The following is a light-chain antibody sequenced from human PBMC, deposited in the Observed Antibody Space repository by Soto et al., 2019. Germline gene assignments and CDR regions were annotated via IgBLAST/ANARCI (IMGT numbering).Light chain of an antibody. V-gene: IGLV2-11*01. J-gene: IGLJ2*01. CDR3: CSFAGL. CDR2: DVT. CDR1: SSDVGRYNY. Sequence: QAVLTKPRSVSGSPGQSVAISCAGTSSDVGRYNYVSWYQQYPGKAPKLIIYDVTKRPSGVPDRFSGSKSGNTASLTISGLQAEDEADYYCCSFAGLFGGGTQLTVL.